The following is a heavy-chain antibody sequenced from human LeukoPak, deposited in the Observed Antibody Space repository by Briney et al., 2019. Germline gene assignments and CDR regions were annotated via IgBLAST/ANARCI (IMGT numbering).Heavy chain of an antibody. CDR2: INPSGGST. CDR3: ARGAQDPNFDY. Sequence: ASVKVSCKASGYTFTSYYMHWVRQAPGQGLEWMGIINPSGGSTSYAQKFQGRVTMTRDMSTSTVYTELSSLRSEDTAVYYCARGAQDPNFDYWGQGTLVTVSS. J-gene: IGHJ4*02. CDR1: GYTFTSYY. V-gene: IGHV1-46*01.